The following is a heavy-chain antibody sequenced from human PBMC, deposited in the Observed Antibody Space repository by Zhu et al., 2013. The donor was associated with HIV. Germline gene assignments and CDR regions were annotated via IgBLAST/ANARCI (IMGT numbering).Heavy chain of an antibody. CDR3: ARGRRRYFDSSGYSSFDY. J-gene: IGHJ4*02. V-gene: IGHV1-46*01. CDR1: GYTFTSYH. D-gene: IGHD3-22*01. Sequence: QVQLVQSGAEVKKPGASVKVSCKASGYTFTSYHMHWVRQAPGQGLEWMGIINPSGGSTSYAQKFQGRVTMTRDTSTSTVYMELSSLRSDDTAVYYCARGRRRYFDSSGYSSFDYWGQGSLVTVSS. CDR2: INPSGGST.